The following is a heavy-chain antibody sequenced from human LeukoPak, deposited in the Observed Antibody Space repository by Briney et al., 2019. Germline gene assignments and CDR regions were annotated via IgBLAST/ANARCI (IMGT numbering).Heavy chain of an antibody. D-gene: IGHD3-10*01. CDR1: GFTVSSNY. CDR3: ASPLFYGSGSYREYFQH. Sequence: GGSLRLSCAASGFTVSSNYMSWVRQAPGKGLEWVSVIYSGGSTYYADSVKGRFTISRDNSKNTLYLQMNSLRAEDTAVYYCASPLFYGSGSYREYFQHWGQGTLVTVSS. CDR2: IYSGGST. J-gene: IGHJ1*01. V-gene: IGHV3-66*01.